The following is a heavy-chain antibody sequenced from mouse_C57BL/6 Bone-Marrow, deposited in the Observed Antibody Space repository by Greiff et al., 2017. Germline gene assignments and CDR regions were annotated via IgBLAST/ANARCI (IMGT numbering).Heavy chain of an antibody. CDR2: IHPNSGST. CDR1: GYTFTSYW. D-gene: IGHD2-4*01. J-gene: IGHJ4*01. V-gene: IGHV1-64*01. CDR3: VYENDGYAMDY. Sequence: VQLQQPGAELVKPGASVKLSCTASGYTFTSYWMHWVKQRPGQGLEWIGIIHPNSGSTNYHEKFKSKSTLTVDKSSSTAYMQLNILTSEDADVYYCVYENDGYAMDYWGQGNSVTVSS.